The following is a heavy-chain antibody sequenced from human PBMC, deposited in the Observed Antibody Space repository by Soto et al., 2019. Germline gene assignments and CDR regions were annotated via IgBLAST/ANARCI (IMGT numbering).Heavy chain of an antibody. D-gene: IGHD1-26*01. V-gene: IGHV3-23*01. CDR1: GFTFSTYA. CDR3: VKGSGSSYYYYTLDA. J-gene: IGHJ6*02. Sequence: LRLSCAASGFTFSTYAMSWVRQAPGKGLEWVSTISGSGHTTYYADSVKGRFTISRDNSKKTLYLQMNGLRAEDTAIYYCVKGSGSSYYYYTLDAWGQGTTVTVSS. CDR2: ISGSGHTT.